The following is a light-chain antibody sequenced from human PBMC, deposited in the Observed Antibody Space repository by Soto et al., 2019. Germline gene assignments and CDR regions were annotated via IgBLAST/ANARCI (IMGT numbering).Light chain of an antibody. V-gene: IGKV3-15*01. CDR1: QGVSRK. Sequence: DIVMTQSPATLSVAPGERVTFSCRASQGVSRKLAWYQHKPGQAPRLLISGASTGATGIPARFSGSGSGTEFTLTISSLQSEDFALYYCQQYNNWPRTFGQGTKVDIK. CDR2: GAS. J-gene: IGKJ1*01. CDR3: QQYNNWPRT.